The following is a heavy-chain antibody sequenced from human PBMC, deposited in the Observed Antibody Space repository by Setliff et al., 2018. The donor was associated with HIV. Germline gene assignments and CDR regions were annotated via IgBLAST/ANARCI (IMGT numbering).Heavy chain of an antibody. Sequence: KPSETLSLTCTVSGGSISSGGYFWSWIRQLPGKGLEWIGYIYPSGSTYYSPSLKSHFLLSVDTSKNHFSLRVSSMTAADTAVYFCARGRQVWFSLDSWGQGTLVTVSS. CDR2: IYPSGST. J-gene: IGHJ4*02. D-gene: IGHD3-9*01. CDR3: ARGRQVWFSLDS. CDR1: GGSISSGGYF. V-gene: IGHV4-31*01.